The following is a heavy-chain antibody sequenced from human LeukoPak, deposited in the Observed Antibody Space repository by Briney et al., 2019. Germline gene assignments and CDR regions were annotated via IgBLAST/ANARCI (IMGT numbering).Heavy chain of an antibody. V-gene: IGHV4-34*01. D-gene: IGHD6-13*01. CDR1: GGSFSGYY. Sequence: PSETLSLTCAVYGGSFSGYYWSWIRQPPGKGLEWIGEINHSGSTNYNPSLKSRVTRSVDTSKNQFSLKLSSVTAAGTAVYYCAGEKSSWYYFTLWGQGTLVTVSS. CDR2: INHSGST. J-gene: IGHJ4*02. CDR3: AGEKSSWYYFTL.